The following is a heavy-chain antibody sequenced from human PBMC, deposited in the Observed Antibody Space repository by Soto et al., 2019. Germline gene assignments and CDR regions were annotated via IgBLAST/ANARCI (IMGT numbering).Heavy chain of an antibody. Sequence: SVKVSCKASGGTFSSYAISWVRQAPGQGLEWMGGIIPIFGTVNYAQKFQGRVTITADESTSTAYMELSSLRSEDTAVYYCARHSNDYRKPLDYWGQGTLVTVSS. CDR1: GGTFSSYA. D-gene: IGHD6-25*01. J-gene: IGHJ4*02. CDR2: IIPIFGTV. V-gene: IGHV1-69*13. CDR3: ARHSNDYRKPLDY.